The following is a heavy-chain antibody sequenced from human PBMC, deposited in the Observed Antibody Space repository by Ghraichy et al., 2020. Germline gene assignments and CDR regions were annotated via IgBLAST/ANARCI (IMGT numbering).Heavy chain of an antibody. CDR2: ISYDGSNK. V-gene: IGHV3-30-3*01. CDR3: ARDGEGFDY. J-gene: IGHJ4*02. Sequence: GESLNISCAASGFTFSSYAMHWVRQAPGKGLEWVAVISYDGSNKYYADSVKGRFTISRDNSKNTLYLQMNSLRAEDTAVYYCARDGEGFDYWGQGTLVTVSS. D-gene: IGHD7-27*01. CDR1: GFTFSSYA.